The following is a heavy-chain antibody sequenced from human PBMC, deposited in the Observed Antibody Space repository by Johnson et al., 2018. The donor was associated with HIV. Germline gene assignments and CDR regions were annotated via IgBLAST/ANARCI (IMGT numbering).Heavy chain of an antibody. J-gene: IGHJ3*02. D-gene: IGHD3-3*01. V-gene: IGHV3-15*01. CDR2: IKRKTDGGTT. Sequence: MQLVESGGGLVKPGGSLRLSCAASGLTFTNAWMNWVRQAPGKGLEWAGRIKRKTDGGTTDYAAPVKGRFTISRDDSKNTLYLQMNSLRAEDTAVYYCARGSYNFWSGEREAFDIWGQGTMVTVSS. CDR3: ARGSYNFWSGEREAFDI. CDR1: GLTFTNAW.